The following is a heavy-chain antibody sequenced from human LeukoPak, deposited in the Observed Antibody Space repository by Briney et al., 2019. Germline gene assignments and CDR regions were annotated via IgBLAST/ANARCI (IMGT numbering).Heavy chain of an antibody. V-gene: IGHV4-39*07. J-gene: IGHJ5*02. Sequence: SETLSLTCTLSGGSISSSRYYWGWIRQPPGKGLEWIGSIYYSGTTNYNPSLKSRVTMSVDTSKNQFSLKLSSVTAADTAVYYCARDLADEHVVVVTGSNWFDPWGQGTLVTVSS. CDR2: IYYSGTT. CDR3: ARDLADEHVVVVTGSNWFDP. D-gene: IGHD2-2*01. CDR1: GGSISSSRYY.